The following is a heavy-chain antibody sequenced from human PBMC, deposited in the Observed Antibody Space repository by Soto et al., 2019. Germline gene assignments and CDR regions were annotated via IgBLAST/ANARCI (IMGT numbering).Heavy chain of an antibody. V-gene: IGHV1-8*01. CDR3: ARALRGSGIPY. CDR2: VNPNTGNT. D-gene: IGHD3-10*01. Sequence: QVQLVQSGAEVKKPGASVKVACKASGYTFTTYDVYWVRQATGQGLEFMGWVNPNTGNTGYAQKFHGRITMTRITLISTVYMELSSLRFEDTAVYYCARALRGSGIPYWGQGALVTVSS. CDR1: GYTFTTYD. J-gene: IGHJ4*02.